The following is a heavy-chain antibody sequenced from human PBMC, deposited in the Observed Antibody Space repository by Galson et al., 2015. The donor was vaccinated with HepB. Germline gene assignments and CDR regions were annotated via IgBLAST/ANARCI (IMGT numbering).Heavy chain of an antibody. Sequence: SLRLSCAASGFTFSRYAMHWVRQAPGKGLEWVAVISYDGSNKYYADSVKGRFTISRDNSKNTLYLQMNSLRAEDTAVYYCARDGRRWSIAAPRGDWGQGTLVTVSS. CDR1: GFTFSRYA. D-gene: IGHD6-6*01. V-gene: IGHV3-30-3*01. CDR3: ARDGRRWSIAAPRGD. J-gene: IGHJ4*02. CDR2: ISYDGSNK.